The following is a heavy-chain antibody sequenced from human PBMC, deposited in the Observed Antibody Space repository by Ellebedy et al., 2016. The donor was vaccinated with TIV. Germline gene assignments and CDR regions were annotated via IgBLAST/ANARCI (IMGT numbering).Heavy chain of an antibody. D-gene: IGHD1-26*01. J-gene: IGHJ4*02. CDR1: GFTLSDHY. V-gene: IGHV3-72*01. CDR3: ARGVEGAISDY. Sequence: GESLKISCAASGFTLSDHYMDWVRQAPGKGLEWVGRTRNKARSCTTVYAASVKGRFTISRDDSKNSLYLQMNSLKTEDTAVYYCARGVEGAISDYWGQGTLVTVSS. CDR2: TRNKARSCTT.